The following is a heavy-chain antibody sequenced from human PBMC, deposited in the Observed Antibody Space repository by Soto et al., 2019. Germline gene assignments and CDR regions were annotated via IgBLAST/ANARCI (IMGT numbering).Heavy chain of an antibody. CDR2: VSANNGHT. CDR1: GFTFSNYG. J-gene: IGHJ6*02. V-gene: IGHV1-18*01. D-gene: IGHD2-8*01. Sequence: ASVKVSCKASGFTFSNYGLNWVRQAPGQGLEWMGWVSANNGHTNYAQNLQGRVSMTTDTSTSTAYMELRGLTFDDTAVYYCARDIESVTAKHFFYYYAMDVWGHGTTVTVSS. CDR3: ARDIESVTAKHFFYYYAMDV.